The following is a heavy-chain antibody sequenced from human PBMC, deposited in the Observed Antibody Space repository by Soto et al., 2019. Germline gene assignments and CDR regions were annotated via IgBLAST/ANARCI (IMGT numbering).Heavy chain of an antibody. CDR1: GFTLSGRS. V-gene: IGHV3-74*01. CDR2: IDNGGTDS. D-gene: IGHD3-10*01. J-gene: IGHJ6*04. Sequence: EVQLVESGGGLVQPGGSLRLSCAASGFTLSGRSMHWVRQAPGKGLVWVSGIDNGGTDSTYADSVKGRFTSSRDNAKNMLYLQMNSLRVEDTAVYYCARGWFGPDVWGKGTTVTVSS. CDR3: ARGWFGPDV.